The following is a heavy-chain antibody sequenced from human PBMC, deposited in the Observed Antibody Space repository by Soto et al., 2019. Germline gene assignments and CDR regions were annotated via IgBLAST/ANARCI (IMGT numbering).Heavy chain of an antibody. CDR3: AGGGATIFGVIET. V-gene: IGHV1-46*01. CDR2: FLASGGNT. CDR1: GYSFFSYY. Sequence: ASVKVSCKASGYSFFSYYIHWVRQAPGQGLEWRGRFLASGGNTFYAERFRGRVSMTRDTSSTNTVSLELTSLNSNHTAVYYGAGGGATIFGVIETWGQGTRVTVAS. J-gene: IGHJ1*01. D-gene: IGHD3-3*02.